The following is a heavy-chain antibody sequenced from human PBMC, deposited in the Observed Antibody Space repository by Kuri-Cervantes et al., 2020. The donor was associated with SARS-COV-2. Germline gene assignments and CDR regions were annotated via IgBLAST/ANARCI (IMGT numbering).Heavy chain of an antibody. J-gene: IGHJ6*03. V-gene: IGHV1-69*04. CDR1: GGTFSSYA. D-gene: IGHD2-2*01. Sequence: SVKVSCKASGGTFSSYAISWVRQAPGQGLEWMGRIIPILGTANYAQKFQGRVTITADKSTSTAYMELSSLRSEDTAAYYCARGDIVVVPRPYYYYMDVWGKGTTVTVSS. CDR2: IIPILGTA. CDR3: ARGDIVVVPRPYYYYMDV.